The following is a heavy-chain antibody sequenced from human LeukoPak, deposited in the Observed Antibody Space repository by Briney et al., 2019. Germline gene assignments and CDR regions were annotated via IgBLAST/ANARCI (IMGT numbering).Heavy chain of an antibody. D-gene: IGHD2-2*01. J-gene: IGHJ4*02. CDR2: INAGNGNT. Sequence: ASVKVSCKASGYPFTNYAMHWVRQAPGQRLEWMGWINAGNGNTKYSQKFQGRVTITRDTFASTAYMELSSLRSEDTAVYYCARDRGSKAAEYYFDYWGQGTLVTVSS. CDR3: ARDRGSKAAEYYFDY. V-gene: IGHV1-3*01. CDR1: GYPFTNYA.